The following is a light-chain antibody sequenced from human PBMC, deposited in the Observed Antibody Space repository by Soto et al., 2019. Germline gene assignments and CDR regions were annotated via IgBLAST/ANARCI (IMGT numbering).Light chain of an antibody. J-gene: IGLJ2*01. CDR1: SSNIGAGYD. CDR2: GNS. CDR3: QSYASSRSGSVV. V-gene: IGLV1-40*01. Sequence: QSVLTQPPSVSGAPGQRVTISCTGSSSNIGAGYDVHWYQQLPGTAPKLLIYGNSNRPSGVPDRFSGSKSGTSASLAITGLQAEDEAEYYCQSYASSRSGSVVFGGGTQLTVL.